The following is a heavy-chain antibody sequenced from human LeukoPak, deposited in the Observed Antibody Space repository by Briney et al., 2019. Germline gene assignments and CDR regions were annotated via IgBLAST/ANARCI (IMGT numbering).Heavy chain of an antibody. CDR2: IIPILGIA. D-gene: IGHD6-13*01. CDR1: GGTFSSYA. V-gene: IGHV1-69*04. J-gene: IGHJ4*02. CDR3: ARGRSIAAAGVDY. Sequence: ASVKVSCKASGGTFSSYAISWVRQAPGQGLEWMGRIIPILGIANYAQKFQGRVTITADKSTSTAYMELSSLRSEDTAVYYCARGRSIAAAGVDYWGQGTLVTVSS.